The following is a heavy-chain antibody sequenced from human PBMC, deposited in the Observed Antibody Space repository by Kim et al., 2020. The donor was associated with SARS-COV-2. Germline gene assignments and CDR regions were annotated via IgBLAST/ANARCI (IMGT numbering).Heavy chain of an antibody. CDR3: ARDLDYGGNSGGMDV. J-gene: IGHJ6*02. D-gene: IGHD4-17*01. V-gene: IGHV4-30-2*04. Sequence: PAIKRRVTISVDKSKNQFSLKLSSVTAADTAVYYGARDLDYGGNSGGMDVWGQGTTVTVSS.